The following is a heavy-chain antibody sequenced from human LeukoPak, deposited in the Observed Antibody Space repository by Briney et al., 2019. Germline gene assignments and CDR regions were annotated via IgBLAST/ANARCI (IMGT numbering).Heavy chain of an antibody. CDR1: GFTFSNYA. V-gene: IGHV3-23*01. J-gene: IGHJ4*02. CDR2: ISDSGGST. D-gene: IGHD5-18*01. CDR3: AKDVGYGYDY. Sequence: GGSLRLSCAASGFTFSNYAMSWVRQAPGKGLEWVSRISDSGGSTYNADSVKGRFTISRDNSKNTLYLQMNSLRAEDTAVYYCAKDVGYGYDYWGQGTLVTVSS.